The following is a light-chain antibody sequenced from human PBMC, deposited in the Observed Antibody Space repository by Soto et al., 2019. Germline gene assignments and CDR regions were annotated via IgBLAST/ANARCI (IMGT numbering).Light chain of an antibody. CDR2: DDN. Sequence: QSVLTQPPSVSAAPGQKVTISCSGSSSNIGGNSVSWYQQLPGTAPKLLIYDDNKRPSGIPDRFSGSKSGTSATLGITGFQTGDEADYYCGTWDSSLSAVLFGGGTKVTVL. J-gene: IGLJ2*01. CDR1: SSNIGGNS. V-gene: IGLV1-51*01. CDR3: GTWDSSLSAVL.